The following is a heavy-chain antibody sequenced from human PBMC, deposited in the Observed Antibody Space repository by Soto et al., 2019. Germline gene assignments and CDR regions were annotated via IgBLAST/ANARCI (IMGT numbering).Heavy chain of an antibody. CDR1: GYTFTSYA. CDR3: ARATYYYDSSGRYYYDY. CDR2: INAGNGNT. D-gene: IGHD3-22*01. V-gene: IGHV1-3*01. Sequence: ASVKVSCKASGYTFTSYAMHWVRQAPGQRLEWMGWINAGNGNTKYSRKFQGRVTITRDTSASTAYMELSSLRSEDTAVYYCARATYYYDSSGRYYYDYWGQGTLVTVSS. J-gene: IGHJ4*02.